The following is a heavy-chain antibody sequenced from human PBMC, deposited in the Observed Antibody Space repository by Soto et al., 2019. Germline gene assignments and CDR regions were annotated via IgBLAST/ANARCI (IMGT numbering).Heavy chain of an antibody. D-gene: IGHD3-16*01. CDR2: MNPNSANT. J-gene: IGHJ6*02. Sequence: GASVKVSCKASGYTFTSYDINWVRQATGQGHEWMGWMNPNSANTGYAQRFQGRVTMTRNTSISTAYMELSSLRSEDTAVYYYAREGVRGMDVWGQGTTVTVSS. V-gene: IGHV1-8*01. CDR3: AREGVRGMDV. CDR1: GYTFTSYD.